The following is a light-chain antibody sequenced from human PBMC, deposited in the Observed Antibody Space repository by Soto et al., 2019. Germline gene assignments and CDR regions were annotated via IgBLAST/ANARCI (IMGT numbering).Light chain of an antibody. Sequence: NFMLTQPRSVSESPGKTVIISCTGSSGSIVSNYVQWYQQRPGSAPTTVIYEDNQRLFGVPDRSSGSIDSTSNSASLTISELKTEDEADYYCQSFDGTTLVFGGGTKLTVL. CDR1: SGSIVSNY. CDR3: QSFDGTTLV. J-gene: IGLJ3*02. V-gene: IGLV6-57*02. CDR2: EDN.